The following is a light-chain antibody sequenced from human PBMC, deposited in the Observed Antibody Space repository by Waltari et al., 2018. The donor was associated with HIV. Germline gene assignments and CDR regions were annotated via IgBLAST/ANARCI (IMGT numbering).Light chain of an antibody. CDR3: QKYNSAPRT. CDR2: AAS. V-gene: IGKV1-27*01. CDR1: QAICNS. Sequence: IQMTQSPSSLSASVGDRITITCRASQAICNSLAWYQQRPGKVPQLLIYAASTLQSGVPSRFSGFGSGTNFTLAIANVQPEDVATYFCQKYNSAPRTFGQGTKVEI. J-gene: IGKJ1*01.